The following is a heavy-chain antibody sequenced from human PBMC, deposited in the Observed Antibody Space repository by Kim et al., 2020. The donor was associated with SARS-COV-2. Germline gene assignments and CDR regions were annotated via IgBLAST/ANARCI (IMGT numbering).Heavy chain of an antibody. CDR2: ISYDGSNK. J-gene: IGHJ4*02. Sequence: GGSLRLSCAASGFTFSSYAMHWVRQAPGKGLEWVAVISYDGSNKYYADSVKGRFTISRDNSKNTLYLQMNSLRAEDMAVYYCARDLWSTMIVVVNCLGYWGQGTLVTVSS. CDR1: GFTFSSYA. V-gene: IGHV3-30*04. D-gene: IGHD3-22*01. CDR3: ARDLWSTMIVVVNCLGY.